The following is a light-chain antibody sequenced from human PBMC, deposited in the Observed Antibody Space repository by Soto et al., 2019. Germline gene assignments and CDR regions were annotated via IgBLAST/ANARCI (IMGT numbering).Light chain of an antibody. V-gene: IGLV2-11*01. CDR3: SSYADNSSLNVL. CDR1: ASDIGAFNY. CDR2: DVN. Sequence: QSVLTQPRSVSGSPGQSVTISCTGTASDIGAFNYVSWYQQHPDKAPKLMIYDVNKRPSGVPHRFSASKSGHTASLTISGLQAEDEADYYCSSYADNSSLNVLFGGGTQLTVL. J-gene: IGLJ2*01.